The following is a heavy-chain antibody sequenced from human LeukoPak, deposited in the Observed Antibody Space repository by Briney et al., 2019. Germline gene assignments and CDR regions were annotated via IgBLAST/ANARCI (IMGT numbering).Heavy chain of an antibody. D-gene: IGHD3-10*01. V-gene: IGHV5-51*01. Sequence: LGESLQISCKGSGYIFADWWIGWVRQMPGIGLAWIAIIYPGDSQTRYSPSFQGQVTLSVDKSVTTAYLHWSSLKASDTGIYYCARFSGSLLVENWFDPWGQGTLVTVSS. CDR3: ARFSGSLLVENWFDP. J-gene: IGHJ5*02. CDR2: IYPGDSQT. CDR1: GYIFADWW.